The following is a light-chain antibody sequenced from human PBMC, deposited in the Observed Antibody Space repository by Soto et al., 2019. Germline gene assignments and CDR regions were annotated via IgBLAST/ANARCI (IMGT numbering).Light chain of an antibody. J-gene: IGKJ1*01. CDR3: QHYNTYPWT. Sequence: DIQMTQSPSILSASVGDRVSITCRASQSMISWLAWYQLKPGNAPNLLSHKASQLVSGAPSRCSGSVSGSEFTLTCSSLQPGDFATYYCQHYNTYPWTFGQGTKVDIK. CDR1: QSMISW. CDR2: KAS. V-gene: IGKV1-5*03.